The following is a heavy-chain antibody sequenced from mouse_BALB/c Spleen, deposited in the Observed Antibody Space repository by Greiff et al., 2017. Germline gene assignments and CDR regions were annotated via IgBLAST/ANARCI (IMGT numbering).Heavy chain of an antibody. J-gene: IGHJ4*01. Sequence: EVQLQESGPGLVKPSQSLSLTCTVTGYSITSDYAWNWIRQFPGNKLEWMGYISYSGSTSYNPSLKSRISITRDTSKNQFFLQLNSVTTEDTATYYCARGVFYAMDYWGQGTSVTVSS. CDR2: ISYSGST. CDR1: GYSITSDYA. V-gene: IGHV3-2*02. CDR3: ARGVFYAMDY.